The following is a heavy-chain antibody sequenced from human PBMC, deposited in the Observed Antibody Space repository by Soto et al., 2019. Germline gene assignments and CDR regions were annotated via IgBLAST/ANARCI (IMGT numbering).Heavy chain of an antibody. CDR3: ARDGSTSWYSYDYHGMDV. CDR2: INQDGREK. Sequence: EVQLVESGGGLVQPGGSLRLSCGASGFTFRTYWLSWVRQVPGKGLEWVANINQDGREKNYVDSVKGRFTISRDNAKNSLYLQMSSLRAEYTALYYCARDGSTSWYSYDYHGMDVWGQGTTVTVSS. D-gene: IGHD5-18*01. CDR1: GFTFRTYW. V-gene: IGHV3-7*05. J-gene: IGHJ6*02.